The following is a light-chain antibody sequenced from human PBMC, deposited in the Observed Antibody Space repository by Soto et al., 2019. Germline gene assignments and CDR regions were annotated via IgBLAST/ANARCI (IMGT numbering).Light chain of an antibody. V-gene: IGKV1-13*02. CDR1: PGISNT. J-gene: IGKJ4*01. Sequence: IQLTQSPSSLSASVGDRVTITCRASPGISNTLTWYQQKPGKPPKLLIYDASSLESGVPSRFSGSGSGTDFTLTISSLQPEDFATYYCQKFNSYPLTFGGGTEVDIK. CDR2: DAS. CDR3: QKFNSYPLT.